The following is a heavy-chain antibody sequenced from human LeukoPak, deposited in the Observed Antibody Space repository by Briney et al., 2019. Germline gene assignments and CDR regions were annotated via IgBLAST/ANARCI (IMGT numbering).Heavy chain of an antibody. CDR2: TYTSGSA. CDR1: GGSISNYY. CDR3: ARDGSIAARLLYWFDP. D-gene: IGHD6-6*01. Sequence: PSETLSLTCTVPGGSISNYYWSWIRQPAGKGLEWIGRTYTSGSANYNPSLKSRVTMSVDTSKNQFSLKLNSVTAADTAMYYCARDGSIAARLLYWFDPWGQGILVTVSS. J-gene: IGHJ5*02. V-gene: IGHV4-4*07.